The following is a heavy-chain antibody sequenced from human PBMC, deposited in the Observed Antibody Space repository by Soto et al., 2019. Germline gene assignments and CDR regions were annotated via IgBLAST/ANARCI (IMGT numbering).Heavy chain of an antibody. CDR2: IYPGDSDT. V-gene: IGHV5-51*01. D-gene: IGHD3-16*01. CDR3: ARRGVLSGSRYYYYGMDV. CDR1: GYSFTSYW. Sequence: PGESLNISCKGSGYSFTSYWIGWVRQMPGKGLGWVGIIYPGDSDTRYSPSFQGQVTISADKSISTAYLQWSSLKASDTAMYYCARRGVLSGSRYYYYGMDVWVKGTTVTVSS. J-gene: IGHJ6*04.